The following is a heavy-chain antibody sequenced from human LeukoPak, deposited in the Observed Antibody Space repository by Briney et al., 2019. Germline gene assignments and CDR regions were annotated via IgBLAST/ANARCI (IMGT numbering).Heavy chain of an antibody. CDR3: AKDRRPTVSGGYFDL. CDR1: GFTFYDYA. CDR2: ISCDSGHR. V-gene: IGHV3-9*01. D-gene: IGHD3-10*01. J-gene: IGHJ5*02. Sequence: GGSLRLSCAASGFTFYDYAMHWPRQAPGKGLEGFSGISCDSGHRGYADSVKGRFTISRDNAKEYLYLQMKRLRAEDTALYYCAKDRRPTVSGGYFDLWGQGARVTVSS.